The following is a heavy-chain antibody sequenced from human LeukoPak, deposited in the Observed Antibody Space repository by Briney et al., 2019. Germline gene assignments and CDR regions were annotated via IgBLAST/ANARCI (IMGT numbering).Heavy chain of an antibody. CDR2: LSSSSSTI. CDR1: GFTFSIYS. Sequence: GGSLRLSCAASGFTFSIYSMNWVRQAPGKGLEWVSYLSSSSSTIYYADSVKGRFIISRHNAKNSLYLQMNRLRAEDTAVYYCARDGRLLWFGEHYYYYGMDVWGQGTTVTVSS. V-gene: IGHV3-48*04. CDR3: ARDGRLLWFGEHYYYYGMDV. J-gene: IGHJ6*01. D-gene: IGHD3-10*01.